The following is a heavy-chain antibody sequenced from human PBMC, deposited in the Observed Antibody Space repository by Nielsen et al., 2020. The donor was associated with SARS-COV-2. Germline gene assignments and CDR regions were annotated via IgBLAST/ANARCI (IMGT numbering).Heavy chain of an antibody. V-gene: IGHV1-69*02. CDR3: ARSSTNLIYWSFDF. CDR1: GGTFSTHS. Sequence: SVKVSSKASGGTFSTHSISWVRQAPGQGPEWMGRIIPMVDIRDYEQSFQGRVTITADKSTSTAYMELSSLSSEDTTLYYCARSSTNLIYWSFDFWGRGTLVTVSS. J-gene: IGHJ2*01. D-gene: IGHD5-12*01. CDR2: IIPMVDIR.